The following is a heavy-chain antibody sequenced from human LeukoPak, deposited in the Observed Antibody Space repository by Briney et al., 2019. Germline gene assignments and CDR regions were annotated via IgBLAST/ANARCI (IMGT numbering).Heavy chain of an antibody. CDR3: ARDRSRWYSSGSNWFDP. V-gene: IGHV3-11*05. Sequence: VGSLRLSCAASGFTFSDYYMSWIRQAPGKGLEWVSYISSSSSYTNYADSVKGRFTISRDNAKNSLYLQMNSLRAEDTAVYYCARDRSRWYSSGSNWFDPWGQGTLVTVSS. CDR2: ISSSSSYT. J-gene: IGHJ5*02. D-gene: IGHD6-19*01. CDR1: GFTFSDYY.